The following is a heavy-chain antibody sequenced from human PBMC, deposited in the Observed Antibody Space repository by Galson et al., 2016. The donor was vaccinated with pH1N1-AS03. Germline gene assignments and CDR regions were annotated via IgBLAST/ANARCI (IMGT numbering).Heavy chain of an antibody. D-gene: IGHD4-17*01. V-gene: IGHV4-34*01. Sequence: SETLSLTCAVYVGSFSGYYWSWIRQPPGQGLEWIGEINHSGNTNYNPSLKSRVTITVDTSKNQFSLKLTSVTAADTAVYYGARAYGYGDYGIDYWGQGTLVTVSS. CDR2: INHSGNT. J-gene: IGHJ4*02. CDR3: ARAYGYGDYGIDY. CDR1: VGSFSGYY.